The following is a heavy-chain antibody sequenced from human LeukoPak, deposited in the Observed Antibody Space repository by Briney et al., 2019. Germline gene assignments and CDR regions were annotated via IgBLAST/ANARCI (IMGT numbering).Heavy chain of an antibody. D-gene: IGHD6-6*01. CDR3: ATYLSSSSSLFDY. CDR1: GYTLSGVS. CDR2: FSPENGEA. V-gene: IGHV1-24*01. Sequence: ASVKVSCKVSGYTLSGVSMHWVRQPPGKGLEWMGGFSPENGEAVYAQKFQGRVTMTEDTSTDTATMDLSSLRSGDTAVYFCATYLSSSSSLFDYWGQGTLITVSS. J-gene: IGHJ4*02.